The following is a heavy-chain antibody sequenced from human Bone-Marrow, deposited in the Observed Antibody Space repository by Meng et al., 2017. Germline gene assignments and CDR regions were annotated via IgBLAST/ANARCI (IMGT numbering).Heavy chain of an antibody. CDR1: GFTFSNHY. V-gene: IGHV3-7*04. CDR3: TRGYTSGSIDY. CDR2: IKQDGSWR. Sequence: GESLKISCAASGFTFSNHYMTWVRQAPGKGLEWVGHIKQDGSWRYYVDSVKGRFTISRDNAKNSLYLQMSSLRAEDTALFYCTRGYTSGSIDYWGQGTLVTVSS. D-gene: IGHD5-18*01. J-gene: IGHJ4*02.